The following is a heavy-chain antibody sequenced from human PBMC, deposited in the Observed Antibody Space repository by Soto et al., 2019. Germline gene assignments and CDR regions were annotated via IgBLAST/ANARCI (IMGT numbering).Heavy chain of an antibody. J-gene: IGHJ5*02. Sequence: GGFLRLSCAASGFTFSDYCMSWIRQAPGKGLEWVSYISGSGTTIYYADSVKGRFTISRDNAKNSLYLQMNSLTAEDTAVYYCVVPRLSWGQGTLVTVSS. CDR1: GFTFSDYC. V-gene: IGHV3-11*01. D-gene: IGHD3-10*01. CDR2: ISGSGTTI. CDR3: VVPRLS.